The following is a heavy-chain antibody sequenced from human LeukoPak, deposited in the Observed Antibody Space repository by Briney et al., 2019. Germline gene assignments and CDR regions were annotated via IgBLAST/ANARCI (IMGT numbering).Heavy chain of an antibody. CDR3: AKPHDSSSWLNDAFDI. Sequence: GGSLRLSCAASGFTVSSNYMNWVRQAPGKGLEWVSVIYSGGSTYHADSVKGRFTISRDNSKNTLYLQMNSLRADDTAVYYCAKPHDSSSWLNDAFDIWGQGTMVTVSS. J-gene: IGHJ3*02. CDR1: GFTVSSNY. CDR2: IYSGGST. D-gene: IGHD6-13*01. V-gene: IGHV3-53*01.